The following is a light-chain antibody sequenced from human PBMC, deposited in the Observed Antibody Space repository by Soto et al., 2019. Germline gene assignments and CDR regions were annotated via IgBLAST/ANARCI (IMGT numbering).Light chain of an antibody. Sequence: DIQMTQSPSTLSASVGDRVTITCRASQSISSWVAWYQQKPGKAPKLLIYDASSLESGVPSRFSGSGSGTEFTLTFSSLQPDDFATYYCQQYNSYWTFGQGTKVEIK. V-gene: IGKV1-5*01. CDR1: QSISSW. J-gene: IGKJ1*01. CDR2: DAS. CDR3: QQYNSYWT.